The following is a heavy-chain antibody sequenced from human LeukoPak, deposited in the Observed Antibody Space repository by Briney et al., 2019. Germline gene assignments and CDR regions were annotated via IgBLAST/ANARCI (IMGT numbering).Heavy chain of an antibody. D-gene: IGHD4-23*01. Sequence: GGSLRLSCTASGFTVNTNYMTWVRQAPGKGLEWVSVIYSGGDTYYADSVKGRFTISRDNSKNTLYLQMNSLRAEDSAVYYCARDADLTPGAFGIWGQGTLVTVSS. CDR3: ARDADLTPGAFGI. CDR2: IYSGGDT. CDR1: GFTVNTNY. V-gene: IGHV3-53*01. J-gene: IGHJ3*02.